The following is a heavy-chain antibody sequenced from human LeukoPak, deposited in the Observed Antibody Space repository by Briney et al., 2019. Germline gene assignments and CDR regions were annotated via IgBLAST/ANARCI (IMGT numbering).Heavy chain of an antibody. CDR1: GGSISSGSYY. CDR2: IYTSGST. Sequence: SQTLSLTCTVSGGSISSGSYYWSWIRQPAGKGLEWIGRIYTSGSTNYYPSLKSRVTISVDTSKNQFSLKLSSVTAADAAVYYCARGVVGATSNWFDPWGQGTLVTVSS. CDR3: ARGVVGATSNWFDP. V-gene: IGHV4-61*02. D-gene: IGHD1-26*01. J-gene: IGHJ5*02.